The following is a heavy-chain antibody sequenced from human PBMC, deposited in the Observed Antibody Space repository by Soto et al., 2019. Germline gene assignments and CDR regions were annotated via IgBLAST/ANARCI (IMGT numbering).Heavy chain of an antibody. Sequence: EVQLVESGGGLVQPGRSLRLSCAASGFTFDDDAMHWVRQAPGKGLEWVSGISWNSGSIGYADSVKGRFTISRDNAKNSLYLQMNSLRAEDTALYYCAKGYCSGGSCYIDYWGQGTLVTVSS. CDR2: ISWNSGSI. CDR1: GFTFDDDA. J-gene: IGHJ4*02. CDR3: AKGYCSGGSCYIDY. V-gene: IGHV3-9*01. D-gene: IGHD2-15*01.